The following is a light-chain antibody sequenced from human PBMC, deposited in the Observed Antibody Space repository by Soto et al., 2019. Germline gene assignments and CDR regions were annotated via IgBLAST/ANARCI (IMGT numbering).Light chain of an antibody. CDR3: FSYARSSTSV. J-gene: IGLJ3*02. Sequence: QSVLTQPASVSGSPGQSITISCTGTSSDVGSYNLVSWYQQHPGKAPKLMIYKGSKRPSGVSNRFSGSKSGNTASLTVSGLQAEDEAHYYCFSYARSSTSVFGGGTKLTVL. CDR1: SSDVGSYNL. V-gene: IGLV2-23*01. CDR2: KGS.